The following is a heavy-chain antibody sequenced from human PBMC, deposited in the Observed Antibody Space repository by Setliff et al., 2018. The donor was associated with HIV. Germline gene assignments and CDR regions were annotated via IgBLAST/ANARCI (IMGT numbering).Heavy chain of an antibody. J-gene: IGHJ5*02. D-gene: IGHD6-13*01. CDR3: ARILVAAAGTGFDP. CDR2: INHGGDT. CDR1: GQSISGYY. Sequence: SETLSLTCAVYGQSISGYYWSWIRQTPGKGLEWIGEINHGGDTNYNPSLKSRVTISIDKSKNKFSLKVSSVTAADTAVYYCARILVAAAGTGFDPWGQGILVTVSS. V-gene: IGHV4-34*01.